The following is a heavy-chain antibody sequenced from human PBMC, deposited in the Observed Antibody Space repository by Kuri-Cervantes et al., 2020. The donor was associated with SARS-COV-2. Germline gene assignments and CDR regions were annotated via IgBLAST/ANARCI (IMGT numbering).Heavy chain of an antibody. V-gene: IGHV4-38-2*02. CDR2: IYHSGST. Sequence: SETLSLTCTVSGYSISSGYYWGWIRQPPGKGLEWIGSIYHSGSTYYNPSLKSRVTISVDTSKNQFSLKLSSVTAADTAVYYCARSPYFYCSSTSCPNWFDPWGQGTLVTVSS. CDR3: ARSPYFYCSSTSCPNWFDP. D-gene: IGHD2-2*01. J-gene: IGHJ5*02. CDR1: GYSISSGYY.